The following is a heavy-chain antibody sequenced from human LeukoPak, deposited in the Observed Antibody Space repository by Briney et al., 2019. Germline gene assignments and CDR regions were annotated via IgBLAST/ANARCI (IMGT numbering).Heavy chain of an antibody. CDR1: GDTLSGYY. V-gene: IGHV1-2*02. Sequence: ASVKVSCKASGDTLSGYYIHWVRQAPGQGLEWMGWINPNSGGTTFAQKFQGRVTMTGDTSLSTAYLEVSSLRPDDTAVYYCAKDLSVDDIDYWGQGTLVTVSS. CDR2: INPNSGGT. CDR3: AKDLSVDDIDY. J-gene: IGHJ4*02. D-gene: IGHD5/OR15-5a*01.